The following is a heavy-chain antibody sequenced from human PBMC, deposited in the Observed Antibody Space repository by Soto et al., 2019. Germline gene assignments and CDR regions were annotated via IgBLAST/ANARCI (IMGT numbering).Heavy chain of an antibody. Sequence: QLQLQESGPRLVKPSETLSLTCTVSGGSISSDNCLWGWIRQPPGKGLEWIGNIYYRGTTYYNPSLKSRVTISVDTSKNQFSLKLSSVTAADTAVYYWARRMEDSNGKSFDYWGLGTLVTVSS. V-gene: IGHV4-39*01. D-gene: IGHD3-22*01. J-gene: IGHJ4*02. CDR2: IYYRGTT. CDR1: GGSISSDNCL. CDR3: ARRMEDSNGKSFDY.